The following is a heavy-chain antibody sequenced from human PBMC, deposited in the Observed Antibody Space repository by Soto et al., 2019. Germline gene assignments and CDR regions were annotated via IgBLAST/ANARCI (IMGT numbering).Heavy chain of an antibody. CDR3: ARVRMTTATFYYYYAMDV. V-gene: IGHV4-34*01. CDR1: GGSFSAYY. Sequence: TSETLSLTCAVYGGSFSAYYWSWIRQPPGKGLEWIGEVNHSGSTNYNPSLKSRVTISIDTSKNQFSLKLSSVTAADTAVYYRARVRMTTATFYYYYAMDVWGQGTTVTVSS. CDR2: VNHSGST. J-gene: IGHJ6*02. D-gene: IGHD4-17*01.